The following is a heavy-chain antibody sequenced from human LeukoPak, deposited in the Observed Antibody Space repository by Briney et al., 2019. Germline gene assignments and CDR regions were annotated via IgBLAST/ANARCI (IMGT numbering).Heavy chain of an antibody. Sequence: GGSLRLSCAASGFTFDDYAMHWVRQAPGKGLEWVSAISGSGGSTYYADSVKGRFTISRDNSRNTLYLQMNSLRAEDTAVYYCAKGVRRSSDYSSPVDYWGQGTLVTVSS. CDR1: GFTFDDYA. CDR3: AKGVRRSSDYSSPVDY. D-gene: IGHD3-22*01. J-gene: IGHJ4*02. CDR2: ISGSGGST. V-gene: IGHV3-23*01.